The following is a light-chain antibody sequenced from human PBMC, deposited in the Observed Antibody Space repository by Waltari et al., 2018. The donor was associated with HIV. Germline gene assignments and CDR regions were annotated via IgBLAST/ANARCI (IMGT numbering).Light chain of an antibody. CDR1: QTISSN. J-gene: IGKJ2*01. CDR2: AAS. CDR3: QQYSHWPLMYN. Sequence: EIVMTQSPATLSVSPGERATLSCRARQTISSNLAWYQHKPGQSPRLLIYAASTRATGIPARFSASGSGTEFTLTISSLQSEDFAVYYCQQYSHWPLMYNFGQGTKLEIK. V-gene: IGKV3-15*01.